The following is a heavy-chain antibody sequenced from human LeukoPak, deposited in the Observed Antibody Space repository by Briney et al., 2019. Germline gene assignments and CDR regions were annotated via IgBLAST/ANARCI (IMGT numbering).Heavy chain of an antibody. CDR1: GFTVGSNY. CDR3: ARDKGLADAFDI. D-gene: IGHD6-6*01. CDR2: IYSGGST. J-gene: IGHJ3*02. V-gene: IGHV3-53*01. Sequence: GGSLRLSCAASGFTVGSNYMSWVRQAPGKGLEWVSVIYSGGSTYYADSVKGRFTISRDNSKNTLYLQMNSLRAEDTAVYYCARDKGLADAFDIWGQGTMVTVSS.